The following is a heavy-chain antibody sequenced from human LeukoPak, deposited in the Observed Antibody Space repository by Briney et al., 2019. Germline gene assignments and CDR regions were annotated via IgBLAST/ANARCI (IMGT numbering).Heavy chain of an antibody. Sequence: PGGSLRLSCAASGFTFSLSSMSWVRQAPGKGLEWVANIKQDGSEKYYVDSVKGRFTISRDNAKNSLYLQMNSLRAEDTAVYYCARVFSTSTLPSYWGQGTLVTVSS. CDR1: GFTFSLSS. J-gene: IGHJ4*02. CDR3: ARVFSTSTLPSY. V-gene: IGHV3-7*01. D-gene: IGHD2-2*01. CDR2: IKQDGSEK.